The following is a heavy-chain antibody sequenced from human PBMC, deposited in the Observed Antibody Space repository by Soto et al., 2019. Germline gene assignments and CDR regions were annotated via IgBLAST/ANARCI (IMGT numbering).Heavy chain of an antibody. CDR1: GYTLTELS. Sequence: ASVKVSCKVSGYTLTELSMHWVRQAPGKGLEWMGGFDPEDGETIYAQKFQGRVTMTEDTSTDTAYMELSSLRSEDTAVYYCATRLHYDFWSGSPGAFDIWGQGTMVTVS. J-gene: IGHJ3*02. CDR3: ATRLHYDFWSGSPGAFDI. CDR2: FDPEDGET. V-gene: IGHV1-24*01. D-gene: IGHD3-3*01.